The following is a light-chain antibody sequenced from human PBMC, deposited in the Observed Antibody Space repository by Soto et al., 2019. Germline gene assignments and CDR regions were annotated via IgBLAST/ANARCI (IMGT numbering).Light chain of an antibody. Sequence: EIVMTQSPATLSVSPGERATLSCRSSQSVNINLAWYQQKPGQAPRLLIYGTSTRATGVPARFSGSGSGTEFTLTISILQSEDFAVYYCQQYNNWPPFTFGPGTKVDIK. CDR3: QQYNNWPPFT. CDR2: GTS. J-gene: IGKJ3*01. V-gene: IGKV3-15*01. CDR1: QSVNIN.